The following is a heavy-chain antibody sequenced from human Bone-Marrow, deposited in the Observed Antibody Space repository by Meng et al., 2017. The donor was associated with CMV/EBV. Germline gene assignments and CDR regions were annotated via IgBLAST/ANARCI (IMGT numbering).Heavy chain of an antibody. Sequence: LSCAASGFTFSSYAMHWVRQAPGKGLEWVAVISYDGSNKYYADSVKGRFTISRDNSKNTLYLQMNSLRAEDTAVYYCARSRGYSGYDYWGQGTLVTVSS. J-gene: IGHJ4*02. CDR1: GFTFSSYA. D-gene: IGHD5-12*01. CDR3: ARSRGYSGYDY. V-gene: IGHV3-30-3*01. CDR2: ISYDGSNK.